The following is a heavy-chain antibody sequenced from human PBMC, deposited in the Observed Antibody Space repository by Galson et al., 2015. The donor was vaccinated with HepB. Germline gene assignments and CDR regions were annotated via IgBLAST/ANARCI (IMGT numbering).Heavy chain of an antibody. D-gene: IGHD2-21*02. V-gene: IGHV1-69*13. CDR1: GVTLRNYA. CDR3: ARDNRLGIYCGSDCLNAFDM. Sequence: SVKVSCKASGVTLRNYAISWVRQAPGQGLEWMGSIIVMFGTPTYTQKFQGRLAITADESANTAYMELSSLTSGDTAMYFCARDNRLGIYCGSDCLNAFDMWGQGTMVTVSS. CDR2: IIVMFGTP. J-gene: IGHJ3*02.